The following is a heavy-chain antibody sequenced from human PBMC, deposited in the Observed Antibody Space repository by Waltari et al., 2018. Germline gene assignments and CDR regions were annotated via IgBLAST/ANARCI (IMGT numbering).Heavy chain of an antibody. CDR2: INGDGSST. Sequence: EVQLVESGGGSVQPGGSMSLSCAASGFLFSSSWMHWVRQGPGEGLVCVSRINGDGSSTTYADSVQGRFTTTRDNAKNTLYLEMNSLRTEDTGVYYCAREENYDYAMDVWGQGTTVTVSS. V-gene: IGHV3-74*01. CDR1: GFLFSSSW. J-gene: IGHJ6*02. CDR3: AREENYDYAMDV.